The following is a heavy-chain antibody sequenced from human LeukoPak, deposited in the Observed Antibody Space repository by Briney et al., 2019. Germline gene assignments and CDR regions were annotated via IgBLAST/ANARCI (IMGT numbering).Heavy chain of an antibody. CDR1: GFTFSSYS. V-gene: IGHV3-21*01. CDR2: ISSSSSYI. J-gene: IGHJ4*02. CDR3: ARDRRVYSSSTYDY. D-gene: IGHD6-13*01. Sequence: GGSLRLSCAASGFTFSSYSMNWVRQAPGKGLEWVSSISSSSSYIYYADSVKGRFTISRDNAKNSLYLQMNSLRAEDTAVYYCARDRRVYSSSTYDYWGQGTLVTVSS.